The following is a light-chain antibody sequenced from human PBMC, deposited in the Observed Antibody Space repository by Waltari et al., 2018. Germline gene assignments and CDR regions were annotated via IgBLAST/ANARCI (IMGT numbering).Light chain of an antibody. J-gene: IGLJ3*02. CDR2: EGH. Sequence: QSALTQPASVSGSPGQSITISCTGTSIDIGTYNLVPWYQQHPNKAPRLILYEGHRRPLGLSDRFSGSQSGNAASLTISGLQTEDEGHYYCSSYAGNFTWVFGEGTKLTVL. CDR1: SIDIGTYNL. V-gene: IGLV2-23*01. CDR3: SSYAGNFTWV.